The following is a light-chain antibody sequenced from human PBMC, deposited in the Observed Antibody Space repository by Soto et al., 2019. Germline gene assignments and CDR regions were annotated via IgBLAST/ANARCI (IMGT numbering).Light chain of an antibody. CDR2: AAS. V-gene: IGKV3-15*01. Sequence: ERVMTQSPATLSVSPGEDASLSFRASQTISSNLAWYQLKPGQPPRLLIYAASTRATAIPARFTGSGSGTEFTLTISSLQSEDFAVYYCHQYYKWPHTFGLGTKVDIK. J-gene: IGKJ2*01. CDR3: HQYYKWPHT. CDR1: QTISSN.